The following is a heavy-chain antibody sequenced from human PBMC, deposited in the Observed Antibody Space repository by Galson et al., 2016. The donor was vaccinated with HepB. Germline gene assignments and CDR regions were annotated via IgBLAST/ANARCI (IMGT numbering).Heavy chain of an antibody. J-gene: IGHJ4*02. Sequence: SLRLSCAASGFTFSSYWMSWVRQAPGKGLEWVANIKKDGNEKHYVDSVKGRVTISRDNAKNSLYLQINSLRAEDTALYYCAREGWDHYFDYWGLGTLVTVSS. D-gene: IGHD1-26*01. CDR2: IKKDGNEK. CDR1: GFTFSSYW. V-gene: IGHV3-7*01. CDR3: AREGWDHYFDY.